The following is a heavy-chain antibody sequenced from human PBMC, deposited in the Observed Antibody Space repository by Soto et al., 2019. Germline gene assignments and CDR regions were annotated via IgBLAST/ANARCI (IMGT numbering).Heavy chain of an antibody. D-gene: IGHD6-6*01. CDR1: GGSISSYY. CDR3: ARHGRARAARLPFDWFDP. J-gene: IGHJ5*02. Sequence: SETLSLTCTVSGGSISSYYWSWIRQPPGKGLEWIGYIYYSGSTNYNPSLKSRVTISVDTSKNQFSLKLSSVTAADTAVYYCARHGRARAARLPFDWFDPWGQGTLVTVSS. V-gene: IGHV4-59*08. CDR2: IYYSGST.